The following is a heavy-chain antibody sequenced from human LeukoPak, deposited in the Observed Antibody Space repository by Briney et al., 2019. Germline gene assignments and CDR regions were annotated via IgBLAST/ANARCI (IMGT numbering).Heavy chain of an antibody. D-gene: IGHD3-9*01. CDR2: ITSISSRI. CDR3: TRDPHALDF. Sequence: PGGSLRLSCAASGFTFSSYSMNWVRQVPGKGLEWISYITSISSRIHYADSVKGRFTISRDNAKNSLYLQMDSLRVEHTAVYYCTRDPHALDFWGQGTRVTVSS. V-gene: IGHV3-48*01. J-gene: IGHJ1*01. CDR1: GFTFSSYS.